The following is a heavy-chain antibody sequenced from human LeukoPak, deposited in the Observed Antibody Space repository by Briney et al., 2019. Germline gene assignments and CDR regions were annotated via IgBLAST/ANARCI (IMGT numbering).Heavy chain of an antibody. CDR1: GYTFTSYG. J-gene: IGHJ3*02. CDR2: ISAYNSNT. V-gene: IGHV1-18*01. D-gene: IGHD1-26*01. CDR3: AREGGGRELLWDNAFDI. Sequence: ASVKVSCTASGYTFTSYGISWVRQAPGQGLEWMGWISAYNSNTNYAHKLQGRVTITTDTSTNTAYMEMRSLRSDDTAVYYWAREGGGRELLWDNAFDIWGQGTMVAVSS.